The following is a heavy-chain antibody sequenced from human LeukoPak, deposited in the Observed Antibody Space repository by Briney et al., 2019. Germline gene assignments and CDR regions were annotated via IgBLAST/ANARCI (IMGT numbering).Heavy chain of an antibody. D-gene: IGHD4-17*01. J-gene: IGHJ4*02. CDR3: ARDNYGAIGSFDY. CDR1: GGSISSGGYY. V-gene: IGHV4-31*03. CDR2: IYYSGST. Sequence: NASETLSLTCTVSGGSISSGGYYWSWIRQHPGKGLEWIGYIYYSGSTYYNPSLKSRVTISVDTSKNQFSLKLSSVTAADTAVYCCARDNYGAIGSFDYWGQGTLVTVSS.